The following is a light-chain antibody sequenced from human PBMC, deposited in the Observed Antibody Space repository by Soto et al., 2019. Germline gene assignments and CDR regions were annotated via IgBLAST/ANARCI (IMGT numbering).Light chain of an antibody. CDR3: QQHGA. V-gene: IGKV3-20*01. J-gene: IGKJ4*01. CDR1: PSVSSSY. Sequence: EIVLTQSPGTLSLSPGERATLSCRASPSVSSSYLAWYQQKPGQAPRLLIYGASSRATGIPDRFSGSGSGTDFALTIRRLEPEDFAVYYCQQHGAFGGGTKVEIK. CDR2: GAS.